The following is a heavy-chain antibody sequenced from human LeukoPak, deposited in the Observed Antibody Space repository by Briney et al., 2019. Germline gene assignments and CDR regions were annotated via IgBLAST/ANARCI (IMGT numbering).Heavy chain of an antibody. J-gene: IGHJ4*02. D-gene: IGHD3-10*01. CDR1: GGSFSGYY. Sequence: SETLSLTCTVSGGSFSGYYWSWIRQPPGKGLEWIGYISYSGSTNYNPSLMTRVTISLDTSKSQFSLKLSSVTAADTAVYYCAGGDNYYGRSAWFDYWGQGTLVTVSS. CDR3: AGGDNYYGRSAWFDY. V-gene: IGHV4-59*01. CDR2: ISYSGST.